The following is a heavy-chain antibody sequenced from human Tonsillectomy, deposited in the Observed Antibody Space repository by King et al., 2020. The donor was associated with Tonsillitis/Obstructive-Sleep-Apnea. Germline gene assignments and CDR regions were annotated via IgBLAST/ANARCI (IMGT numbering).Heavy chain of an antibody. J-gene: IGHJ6*02. Sequence: QLQESGPGLVKPSQTLSLTCTVSGGSISSGAYYWSWIRQHPGKGLEWIGYIYYSGSTYYNPSLKSRVTISVDTSKNQFSLKLISVTAADTAVYYCARVPGGVLGVTAEHDHYPKGGWGQGAPVPLS. CDR3: ARVPGGVLGVTAEHDHYPKGG. V-gene: IGHV4-31*03. CDR2: IYYSGST. D-gene: IGHD3-3*01. CDR1: GGSISSGAYY.